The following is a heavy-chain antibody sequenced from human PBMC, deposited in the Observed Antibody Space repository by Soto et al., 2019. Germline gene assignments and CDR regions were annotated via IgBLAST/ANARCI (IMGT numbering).Heavy chain of an antibody. J-gene: IGHJ4*02. CDR2: INAGNGNT. V-gene: IGHV1-3*01. D-gene: IGHD3-3*01. CDR1: GYTFTSYS. Sequence: ASVKVACKAAGYTFTSYSRQWVRQAPGQRLEWMGWINAGNGNTKYSQKFQGRVTITRDTSASTAYMELSSLGSEDTAVYYCAREHDFWSAYSFDYWGPGTMVTVSS. CDR3: AREHDFWSAYSFDY.